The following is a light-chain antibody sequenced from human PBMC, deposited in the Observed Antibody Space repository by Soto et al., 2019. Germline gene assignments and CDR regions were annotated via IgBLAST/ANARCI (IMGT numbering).Light chain of an antibody. CDR2: ATS. V-gene: IGKV3-11*01. Sequence: VLTQSPATLSLSQGAGATLSCMASQNIGNYLAWYQQKPGQAPRLLIYATSNMATGIPARLSGSGSGTDFTLTISSLEPEDFAVYYCQQRSNWPRTFGQGTKVDIK. CDR1: QNIGNY. CDR3: QQRSNWPRT. J-gene: IGKJ1*01.